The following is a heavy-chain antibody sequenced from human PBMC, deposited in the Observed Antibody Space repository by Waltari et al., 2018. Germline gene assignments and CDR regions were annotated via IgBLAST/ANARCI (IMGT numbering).Heavy chain of an antibody. CDR1: GFTFSNYW. Sequence: EVQLVESGGGLVQPGGSLRLSCAASGFTFSNYWMSWVRQAPGKGLEWVANRNQDGSEIYYVDSGMGRFTISRDNVKNSLSLQMSNLRVEDTAVYYCARYGYSHALDYWGQGTLVTVSS. CDR3: ARYGYSHALDY. J-gene: IGHJ4*02. D-gene: IGHD5-18*01. V-gene: IGHV3-7*01. CDR2: RNQDGSEI.